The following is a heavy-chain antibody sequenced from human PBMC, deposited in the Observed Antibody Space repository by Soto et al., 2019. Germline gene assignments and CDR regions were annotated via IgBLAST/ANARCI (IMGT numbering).Heavy chain of an antibody. D-gene: IGHD2-8*01. J-gene: IGHJ3*02. Sequence: GGSLRLSCAASGFTFSSYGVHWVRQAPGKGLEWVAVIWYDGSNKYYADSVKGRFTISRDNSKNTLYLQMNSLRAEDTAVYYCARDSNGLFSGAFDIWGQGTMVTVSS. CDR1: GFTFSSYG. V-gene: IGHV3-33*01. CDR3: ARDSNGLFSGAFDI. CDR2: IWYDGSNK.